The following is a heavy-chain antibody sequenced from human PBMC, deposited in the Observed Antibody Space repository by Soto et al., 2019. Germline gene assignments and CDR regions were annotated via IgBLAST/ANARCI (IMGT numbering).Heavy chain of an antibody. V-gene: IGHV1-18*01. CDR2: ISAYNGNT. D-gene: IGHD6-6*01. Sequence: ASVKVSCKASGYTFTSYGISWVRQAPGQGLEWMGWISAYNGNTNYAQKLQGRVTMTTDTSTSTAYMELRSLRSDDTAVYYCARDAQDIYSSSSGYPSYWGQGTLVTVSS. J-gene: IGHJ4*02. CDR3: ARDAQDIYSSSSGYPSY. CDR1: GYTFTSYG.